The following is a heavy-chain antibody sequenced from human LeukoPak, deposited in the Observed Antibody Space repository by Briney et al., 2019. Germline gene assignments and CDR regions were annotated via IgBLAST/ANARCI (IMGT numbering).Heavy chain of an antibody. J-gene: IGHJ4*02. CDR2: IYYSGNT. Sequence: SETLSLTCTVSGVSISSSNSYWGWIRQPPGKGLEWIGSIYYSGNTYYNASLKSQVSISIDTSKNQFSLRLTSVTAADTAVYYCARRPYDYGDYGYDYWGQGTLVTVSS. V-gene: IGHV4-39*01. CDR3: ARRPYDYGDYGYDY. D-gene: IGHD4-17*01. CDR1: GVSISSSNSY.